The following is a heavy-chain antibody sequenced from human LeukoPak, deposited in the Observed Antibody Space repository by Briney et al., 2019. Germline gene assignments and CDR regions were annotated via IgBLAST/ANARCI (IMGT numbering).Heavy chain of an antibody. CDR3: ARHPACSGGSCRPNFPFDY. D-gene: IGHD2-15*01. J-gene: IGHJ4*02. CDR2: IYTSGST. CDR1: GGSISSGSHY. Sequence: SQTLSLTCTVSGGSISSGSHYWSWIRQPAGKGLEWIGRIYTSGSTHYNPSLKSRVTIYVDTSKNHFSLKLSPVTAADTAVYYCARHPACSGGSCRPNFPFDYWGQGTLVTVSS. V-gene: IGHV4-61*02.